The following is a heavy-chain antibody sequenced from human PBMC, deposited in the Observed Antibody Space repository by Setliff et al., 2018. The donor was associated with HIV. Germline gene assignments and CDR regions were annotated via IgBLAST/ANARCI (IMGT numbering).Heavy chain of an antibody. CDR3: AKRRASGSLLDTFDV. Sequence: GESLTISCRGSGFNFTNYWIGWVRQMPGKGLEWMGIVYPGDSDARYSPSFRGHFTISADKSVTTAYLQWSSLKASDTAMYYCAKRRASGSLLDTFDVWGQGTMVTVSS. V-gene: IGHV5-51*01. D-gene: IGHD1-26*01. CDR1: GFNFTNYW. CDR2: VYPGDSDA. J-gene: IGHJ3*01.